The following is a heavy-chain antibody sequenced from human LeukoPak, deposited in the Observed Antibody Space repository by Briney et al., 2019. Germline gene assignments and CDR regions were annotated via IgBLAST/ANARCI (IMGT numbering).Heavy chain of an antibody. D-gene: IGHD6-13*01. CDR2: IIPIFGTA. CDR1: GGTFSSYA. Sequence: GASVKVSCKASGGTFSSYAISWVLQAPGQGLEWMGGIIPIFGTANYAQKYQGRVTITADESTSTAYMELSSLRSEDTAVYYCARVVAAAVSYWYFDLWGRGTLVTVSS. V-gene: IGHV1-69*13. CDR3: ARVVAAAVSYWYFDL. J-gene: IGHJ2*01.